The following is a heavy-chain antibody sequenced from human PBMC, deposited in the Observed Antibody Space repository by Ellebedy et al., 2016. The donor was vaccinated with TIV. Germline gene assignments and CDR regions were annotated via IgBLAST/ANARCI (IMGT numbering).Heavy chain of an antibody. J-gene: IGHJ4*02. CDR2: IYSGGST. CDR1: GFTVSSNY. Sequence: GESLKISCAASGFTVSSNYMSWVRQAPGKGLEWVSVIYSGGSTYYADSVKGRFTISRDNSKNTLYLQMNRLRAEDTAVYYCAREYSGAFDYWGQGTLVTVSS. D-gene: IGHD2-21*01. CDR3: AREYSGAFDY. V-gene: IGHV3-53*05.